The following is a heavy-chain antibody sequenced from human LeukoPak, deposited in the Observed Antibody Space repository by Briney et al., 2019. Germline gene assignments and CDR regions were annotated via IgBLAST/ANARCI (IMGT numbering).Heavy chain of an antibody. CDR2: VSAANNP. V-gene: IGHV1-3*01. CDR3: AMSVEMPPIPSFDY. J-gene: IGHJ4*02. CDR1: GDIFTPHH. D-gene: IGHD5-24*01. Sequence: GASVKVSCKTSGDIFTPHHIHWMRQAPGQGLELLGWVSAANNPEYSQKFQGRVVITRDASATTSYLELNSLRSEDTAVYYCAMSVEMPPIPSFDYWGQGTLVTVSS.